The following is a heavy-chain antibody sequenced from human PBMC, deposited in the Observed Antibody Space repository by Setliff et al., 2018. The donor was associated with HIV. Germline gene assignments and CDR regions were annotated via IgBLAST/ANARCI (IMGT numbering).Heavy chain of an antibody. Sequence: GGSLRLSCAASGFSFSRCGMHWVRQAPGKGLEWVTFIRYDGSDKYYADAVKGRFTISRDNSKNTLYLQMNNLRAEDAAVYYCAKDDPLFDYWGQGALVTVSS. V-gene: IGHV3-30*02. CDR2: IRYDGSDK. CDR1: GFSFSRCG. J-gene: IGHJ4*02. CDR3: AKDDPLFDY.